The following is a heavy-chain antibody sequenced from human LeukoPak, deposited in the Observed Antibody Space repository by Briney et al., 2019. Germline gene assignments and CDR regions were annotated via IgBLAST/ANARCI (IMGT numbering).Heavy chain of an antibody. J-gene: IGHJ4*02. D-gene: IGHD3-10*01. V-gene: IGHV4-61*02. CDR3: ARAVGGDGSGSL. CDR1: GDSISSGDYY. Sequence: SETLSLTCTVAGDSISSGDYYWNWIRQPAGKGLEWIGRISSSGSTNYNPSLKSRVTMSVDMSTRQISLKLSSVTAADTAVYYCARAVGGDGSGSLWGPGTLVTVSS. CDR2: ISSSGST.